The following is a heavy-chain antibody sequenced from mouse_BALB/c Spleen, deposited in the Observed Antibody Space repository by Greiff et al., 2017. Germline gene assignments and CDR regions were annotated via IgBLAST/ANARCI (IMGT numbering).Heavy chain of an antibody. V-gene: IGHV10-1*02. CDR1: GFTFNTYA. D-gene: IGHD1-1*01. CDR3: VRSYNWYFDV. J-gene: IGHJ1*01. CDR2: IRSKSNNYAT. Sequence: EVMLVESGGGLVQPKGSLKLSCAASGFTFNTYAMNWVRQAPGKGLEWVARIRSKSNNYATYYADSVKDRFTISRDDSQSMLYLQMNNLKTEDTAMYYCVRSYNWYFDVWGAGTTVTVSS.